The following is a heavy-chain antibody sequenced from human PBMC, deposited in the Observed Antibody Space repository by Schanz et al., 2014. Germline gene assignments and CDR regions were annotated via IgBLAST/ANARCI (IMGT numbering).Heavy chain of an antibody. CDR2: ISSRSSHI. CDR1: GFTASSHS. D-gene: IGHD5-18*01. J-gene: IGHJ2*01. CDR3: GRAGTGMAGWYFEL. V-gene: IGHV3-21*02. Sequence: EVQLVESGGGLVKPGGSLRLSCGVSGFTASSHSMNWVRQAPGKGLEWVSSISSRSSHIYYADSVKGRFTVSRDNAKNTLFLQMSSLRVDDMAVYYCGRAGTGMAGWYFELWGRGTLVTVSS.